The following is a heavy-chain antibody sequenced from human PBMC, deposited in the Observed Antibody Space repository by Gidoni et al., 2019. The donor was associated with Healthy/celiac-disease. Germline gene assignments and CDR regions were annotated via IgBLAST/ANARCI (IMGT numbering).Heavy chain of an antibody. CDR1: GFTFSSYS. CDR2: ISSSSSYI. CDR3: AREASQYGGAFDI. Sequence: EVQLVESGGGLVKPGGSLRLSCAASGFTFSSYSMNWVRQAPGKGLEWVSSISSSSSYIYYADSVKGRFTISRDNAKNSLYLQMNSLRAEDTAVYYCAREASQYGGAFDIWGQGTMVTVSS. V-gene: IGHV3-21*01. D-gene: IGHD4-17*01. J-gene: IGHJ3*02.